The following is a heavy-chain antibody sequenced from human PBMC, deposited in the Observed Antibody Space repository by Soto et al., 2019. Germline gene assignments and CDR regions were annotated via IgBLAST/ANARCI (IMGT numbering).Heavy chain of an antibody. CDR1: GGSMRNYY. D-gene: IGHD6-6*01. V-gene: IGHV4-59*01. CDR2: VYHSGST. Sequence: SETLSLTCSDSGGSMRNYYWNWIRQPPGRGLEWIGYVYHSGSTNYNPSLKSRVSMSVDVSRNHFSLTLHSVTAADTAAYFCTSSYSTSSSPDYWGQGTLVTVSS. CDR3: TSSYSTSSSPDY. J-gene: IGHJ4*02.